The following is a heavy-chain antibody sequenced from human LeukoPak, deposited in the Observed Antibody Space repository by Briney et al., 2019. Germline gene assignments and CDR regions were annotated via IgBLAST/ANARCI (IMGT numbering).Heavy chain of an antibody. CDR3: ARHGYTNGWVRS. V-gene: IGHV3-53*01. J-gene: IGHJ1*01. D-gene: IGHD6-19*01. CDR1: GFTVSSNY. CDR2: IYSGGST. Sequence: GGSLRLSCEASGFTVSSNYMSWVRQAPGKGLEWVSVIYSGGSTYYADSVKGRFTISRDNSKNTLYLQMNSLRAEDTAVYYCARHGYTNGWVRSWGQGTLVTVST.